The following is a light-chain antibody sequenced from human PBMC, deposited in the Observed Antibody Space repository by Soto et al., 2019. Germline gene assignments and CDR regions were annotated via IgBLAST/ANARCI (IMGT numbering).Light chain of an antibody. J-gene: IGKJ4*01. Sequence: DIQMTQSPSPVSASVGDSVTITCRASQDIGTSLAWYQHQPGKAPKLLIYGASSLESGVPSGFSGSGSGTDFSLTITSLHPEDSATYYCQQADSFPLTFGGGTKVEI. CDR2: GAS. CDR3: QQADSFPLT. V-gene: IGKV1-12*01. CDR1: QDIGTS.